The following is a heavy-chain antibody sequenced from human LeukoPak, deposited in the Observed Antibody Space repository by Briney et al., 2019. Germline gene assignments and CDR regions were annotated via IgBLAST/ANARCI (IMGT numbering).Heavy chain of an antibody. CDR1: GFTFSSYS. CDR3: ARIRGGLRFLEWSAGYYMDV. D-gene: IGHD3-3*01. J-gene: IGHJ6*03. CDR2: ISSSSSYI. Sequence: NSGGSLRLSCAASGFTFSSYSMNWVRQAPGKGPEWVSSISSSSSYIYYADSVKGRFTISRDNAKNSLYLQMNSLRAEDTAVYYCARIRGGLRFLEWSAGYYMDVWGKGTTVTVSS. V-gene: IGHV3-21*01.